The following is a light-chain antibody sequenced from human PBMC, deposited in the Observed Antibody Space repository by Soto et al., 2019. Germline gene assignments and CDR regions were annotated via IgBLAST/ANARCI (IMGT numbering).Light chain of an antibody. V-gene: IGLV2-14*01. J-gene: IGLJ1*01. Sequence: QSALTQPASVSGSPGQSITISCTGTSSDVGGYNYVSWYQQHPGKAPKLLIYEVSDRPSGVSNRFSGTESGNTASLTISGLQAKDEADYFCSSYTSRSTRVFGTGTKLTVL. CDR1: SSDVGGYNY. CDR2: EVS. CDR3: SSYTSRSTRV.